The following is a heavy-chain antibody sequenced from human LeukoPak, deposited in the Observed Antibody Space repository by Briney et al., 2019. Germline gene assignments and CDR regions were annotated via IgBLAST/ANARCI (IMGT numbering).Heavy chain of an antibody. V-gene: IGHV3-7*02. J-gene: IGHJ4*02. CDR1: RFTFSNYW. D-gene: IGHD3-16*01. CDR2: INQGGSEK. Sequence: GGSLRLSCAASRFTFSNYWMSWVRQPPGKGLEWVANINQGGSEKYYLNSVKGRFTISRDNAKNTLYLQMNSLRAEDTAVYYCARGVMPDYWGQGTLVTVSS. CDR3: ARGVMPDY.